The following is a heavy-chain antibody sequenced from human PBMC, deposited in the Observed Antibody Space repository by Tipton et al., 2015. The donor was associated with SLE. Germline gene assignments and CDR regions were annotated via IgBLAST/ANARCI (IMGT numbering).Heavy chain of an antibody. D-gene: IGHD3-10*01. V-gene: IGHV4-34*01. CDR3: ASLRTEYYYGSRADY. J-gene: IGHJ4*02. CDR1: GGSFSGYY. Sequence: LRLSCAVYGGSFSGYYWSWIRQPPGKGLEWIGEINHSGSTNYNPSLKSRVTISVDTAKNHFSLKLSSGTAADTAVYYCASLRTEYYYGSRADYWGQGTLVTVSS. CDR2: INHSGST.